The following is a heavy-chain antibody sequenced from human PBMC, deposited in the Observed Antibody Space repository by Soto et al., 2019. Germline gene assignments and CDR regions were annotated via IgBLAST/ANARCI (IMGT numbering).Heavy chain of an antibody. CDR2: IYYSGST. Sequence: SETLSLTCTVSGGCISSGDYYWSWIRQPPGKGLEWIGYIYYSGSTYYNPSLKSRVTISVDTSKNQFSLKLSSVTAADTAVYYCARVEWPDYFDYWGQGTLVTVSS. D-gene: IGHD1-1*01. V-gene: IGHV4-30-4*01. J-gene: IGHJ4*02. CDR3: ARVEWPDYFDY. CDR1: GGCISSGDYY.